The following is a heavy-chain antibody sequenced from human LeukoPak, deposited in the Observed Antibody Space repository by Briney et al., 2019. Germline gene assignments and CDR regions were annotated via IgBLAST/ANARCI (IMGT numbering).Heavy chain of an antibody. D-gene: IGHD5-12*01. J-gene: IGHJ4*02. CDR2: ISGTSSTI. CDR1: GFTFISYS. V-gene: IGHV3-48*01. CDR3: ARDRTWIGSFDY. Sequence: GASLRLSCAASGFTFISYSMNWVRQAPGKGLEWISYISGTSSTIYYADSVKGRFTISRDNAKNSLYLQMNSLRAEDTAVYYCARDRTWIGSFDYWGQGTLVTVSS.